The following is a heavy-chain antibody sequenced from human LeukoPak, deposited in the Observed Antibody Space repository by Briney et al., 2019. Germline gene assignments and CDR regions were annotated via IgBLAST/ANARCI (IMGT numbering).Heavy chain of an antibody. CDR2: VYYTGSS. D-gene: IGHD6-19*01. CDR3: ARGAYASAWYAFDT. Sequence: SETLSLTCSVSGGSVRNYYWNWIRQPPGKGLEWIGYVYYTGSSNSDPSLKSRVTMFVDTSKNQLSLRLSSVSALDTAVYYCARGAYASAWYAFDTWGPGTGVSVTS. J-gene: IGHJ3*02. V-gene: IGHV4-59*02. CDR1: GGSVRNYY.